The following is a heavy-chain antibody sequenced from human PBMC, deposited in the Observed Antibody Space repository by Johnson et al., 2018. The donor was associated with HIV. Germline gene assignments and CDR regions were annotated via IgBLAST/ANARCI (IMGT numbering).Heavy chain of an antibody. CDR1: GFTFSSYG. V-gene: IGHV3-33*06. CDR3: AKDPYKYSSSSYAFDI. J-gene: IGHJ3*02. CDR2: IWYDGSNK. Sequence: QVQLVESGGGVVQPGRSLRLSCAASGFTFSSYGMHWVRQAPGKGLEWVAVIWYDGSNKYYADSVKGRFTISRDNSKNTLYLQMNSLRAEDTAVYYCAKDPYKYSSSSYAFDIWGQGTRVTVSS. D-gene: IGHD6-6*01.